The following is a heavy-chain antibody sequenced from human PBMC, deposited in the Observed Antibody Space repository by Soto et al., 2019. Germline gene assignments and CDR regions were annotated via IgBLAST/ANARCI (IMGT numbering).Heavy chain of an antibody. Sequence: QVQLVESGGGVVQPGKSLRLSCAGSGFTFSSYGMDWVRQAPGKGLEWVAVISYDGSNKYHADSVKGRFTISRDNSNNTLYLQMSSLRADYTAVYYCAKDRMGAGVRGYFDYWGQGTLVTVSS. CDR1: GFTFSSYG. D-gene: IGHD3-10*01. V-gene: IGHV3-30*18. CDR3: AKDRMGAGVRGYFDY. CDR2: ISYDGSNK. J-gene: IGHJ4*02.